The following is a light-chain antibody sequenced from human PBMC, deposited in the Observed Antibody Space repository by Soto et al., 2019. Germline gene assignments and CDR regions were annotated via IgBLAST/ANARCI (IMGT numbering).Light chain of an antibody. CDR3: AAWDDSLNGPV. CDR1: SSNIGSNT. CDR2: STN. V-gene: IGLV1-44*01. Sequence: QLVLTQPPSASGTPGQRVTISCSGSSSNIGSNTVNWYQQLPGTAPKLLIYSTNQRPSGVPDRFSGSKSGTSASLAISGLQSEDEADYYCAAWDDSLNGPVFGGGTQLTVL. J-gene: IGLJ7*01.